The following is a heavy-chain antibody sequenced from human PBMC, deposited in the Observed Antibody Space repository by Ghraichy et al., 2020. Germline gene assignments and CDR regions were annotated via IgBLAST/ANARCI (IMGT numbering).Heavy chain of an antibody. CDR2: IYHSGST. CDR3: AGGYYDILTGYYIVGWDY. V-gene: IGHV4-38-2*01. Sequence: SETLPLTCAVSGYSISSGYYWGWIRQPPGKGLEWIGSIYHSGSTYYNPSLKSRVTISVDTSKNQFSLKLSSVTAADTAVYYCAGGYYDILTGYYIVGWDYWGQGTLVTVSS. D-gene: IGHD3-9*01. J-gene: IGHJ4*02. CDR1: GYSISSGYY.